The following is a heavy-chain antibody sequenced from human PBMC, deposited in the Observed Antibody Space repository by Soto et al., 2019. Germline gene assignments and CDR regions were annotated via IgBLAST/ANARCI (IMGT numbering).Heavy chain of an antibody. Sequence: PGGSLRLSCAVSGFTFNDYAMTWVRQAPGKGLEWLSGISGSGGSTYYADSVKGRFTISRDNSKNTLYLQMNSLRDEDTAVYYCAKRYASGSFNWFDTWGQGTRNSVSA. CDR3: AKRYASGSFNWFDT. J-gene: IGHJ5*02. V-gene: IGHV3-23*01. D-gene: IGHD3-16*01. CDR1: GFTFNDYA. CDR2: ISGSGGST.